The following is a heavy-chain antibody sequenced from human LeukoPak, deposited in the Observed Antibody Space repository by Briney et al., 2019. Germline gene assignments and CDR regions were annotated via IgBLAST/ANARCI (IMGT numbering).Heavy chain of an antibody. CDR2: ISYDGSNK. V-gene: IGHV3-30*18. Sequence: GGSLRLSCAASGFTFSGFGLHWVRQAPGKGLEWVAVISYDGSNKHYADSVKGRFTVSRDNSKNTLYLQMNSLRAEDTAVYYCAKDQGSGSYYYYGMDVWGQGTTVTVSS. CDR1: GFTFSGFG. D-gene: IGHD3-10*01. J-gene: IGHJ6*02. CDR3: AKDQGSGSYYYYGMDV.